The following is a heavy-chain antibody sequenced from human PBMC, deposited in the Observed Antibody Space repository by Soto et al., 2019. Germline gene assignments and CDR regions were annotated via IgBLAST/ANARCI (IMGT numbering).Heavy chain of an antibody. CDR3: ARASQYYGSGPFDF. D-gene: IGHD3-10*01. CDR2: VYYSGHT. CDR1: GGSLSSYF. J-gene: IGHJ4*02. Sequence: QVQLQESGPGLVKPSETLSLNCSASGGSLSSYFWTWIRQIPGRGLEWIGHVYYSGHTKYNPSLANRVTFSVDTSNNQFFLTLTSVTAADTATYFCARASQYYGSGPFDFWGQGTLVTVSS. V-gene: IGHV4-59*01.